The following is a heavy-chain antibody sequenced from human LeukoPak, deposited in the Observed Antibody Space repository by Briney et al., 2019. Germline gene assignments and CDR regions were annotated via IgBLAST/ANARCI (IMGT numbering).Heavy chain of an antibody. D-gene: IGHD3-22*01. CDR3: ARYYYDSSGSPFNDY. Sequence: GGSLRLSCAASGFTFSDYYMCWIRQAPGKGLEWVSYISSSGSTIYYADSVKGRFTISRDNAKNSLYLQMNSLRAEDTAVYYCARYYYDSSGSPFNDYWGQGTLVTVSS. V-gene: IGHV3-11*01. CDR1: GFTFSDYY. J-gene: IGHJ4*02. CDR2: ISSSGSTI.